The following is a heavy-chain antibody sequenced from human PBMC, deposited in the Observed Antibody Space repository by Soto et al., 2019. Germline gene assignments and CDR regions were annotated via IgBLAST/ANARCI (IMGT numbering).Heavy chain of an antibody. Sequence: GGSLRLSCAASGFTFSNAWMNWVRQAPGKGLEWVGRIKSKTDGGTTDYAAPVKGRFTISRDDSKNTLYLQMNSLKTEDTAVYYCTTVWDCSGGSCYSGEFYYYGMDVWGQGTTVTVSS. V-gene: IGHV3-15*07. J-gene: IGHJ6*02. CDR3: TTVWDCSGGSCYSGEFYYYGMDV. D-gene: IGHD2-15*01. CDR2: IKSKTDGGTT. CDR1: GFTFSNAW.